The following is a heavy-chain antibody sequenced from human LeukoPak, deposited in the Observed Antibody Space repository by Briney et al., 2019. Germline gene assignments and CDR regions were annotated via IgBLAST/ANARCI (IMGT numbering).Heavy chain of an antibody. Sequence: GGSLRLSCAASGFTFSSYSMNWVRQAPGKGLEWVSYLSRSGSITYYADSVKGRFTMSRDNAKNSLYLQMNSLRAEDTAVYYCARWTSQAFDIWGQGTMVTVSS. J-gene: IGHJ3*02. CDR3: ARWTSQAFDI. D-gene: IGHD3/OR15-3a*01. CDR1: GFTFSSYS. V-gene: IGHV3-48*04. CDR2: LSRSGSIT.